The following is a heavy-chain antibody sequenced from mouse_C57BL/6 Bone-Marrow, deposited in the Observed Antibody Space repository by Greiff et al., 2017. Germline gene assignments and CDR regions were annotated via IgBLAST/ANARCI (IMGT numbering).Heavy chain of an antibody. CDR1: GFTFSSSG. V-gene: IGHV5-6*01. D-gene: IGHD2-2*01. CDR3: ASPCSDGYDVGYAMDY. Sequence: EVMLVESGGDLVKPGGSLKLSCAASGFTFSSSGMSWVRQTPDKRLAWVATIRSGGSYTYYPDSVKGRFSISRDNAKNTLYLQMSSLKSEDTAMYYCASPCSDGYDVGYAMDYWGQGTSVTVSS. CDR2: IRSGGSYT. J-gene: IGHJ4*01.